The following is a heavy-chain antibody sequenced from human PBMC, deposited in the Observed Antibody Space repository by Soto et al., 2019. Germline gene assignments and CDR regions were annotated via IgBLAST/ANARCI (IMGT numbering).Heavy chain of an antibody. V-gene: IGHV5-51*01. D-gene: IGHD6-19*01. CDR1: GYSFTSYW. CDR2: IYPGDSDT. CDR3: ARQTIAVAKYYYYGMDV. Sequence: GESLKISCKGSGYSFTSYWIGWVRQMPGKGLEWMGIIYPGDSDTRYSPSFQGQVTISADKSISTAYLQWSSLKDSDTAMYYCARQTIAVAKYYYYGMDVWGQGTTVTVSS. J-gene: IGHJ6*02.